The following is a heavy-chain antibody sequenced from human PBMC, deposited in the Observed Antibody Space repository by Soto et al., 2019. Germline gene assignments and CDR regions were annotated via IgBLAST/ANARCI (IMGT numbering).Heavy chain of an antibody. J-gene: IGHJ6*02. CDR3: AVNYGEPFYYYMDV. CDR2: INTDGSST. Sequence: GGSLRLSCAASGFTFSGYWMHWVRQAPGKGLVWVSRINTDGSSTSYADSVKGRFTISRDNAKNTLYLQMNSLRAEDTAVYYCAVNYGEPFYYYMDVWGQGTTVTVSS. D-gene: IGHD4-17*01. CDR1: GFTFSGYW. V-gene: IGHV3-74*01.